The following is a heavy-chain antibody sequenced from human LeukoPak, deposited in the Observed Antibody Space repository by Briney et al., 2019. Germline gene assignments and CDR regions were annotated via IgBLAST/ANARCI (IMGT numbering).Heavy chain of an antibody. CDR2: ISAYKGNT. CDR1: GGTFSSYA. V-gene: IGHV1-18*01. D-gene: IGHD3-10*01. J-gene: IGHJ6*04. Sequence: GASVKVSCKASGGTFSSYAISWVRQAPGQGLEWMGWISAYKGNTNYAQKLQGRVTMTTDTSTSTAYMELMSLRSDDTAVYYCARGIYYYGSGNYGMDVWGKGTTVTVSS. CDR3: ARGIYYYGSGNYGMDV.